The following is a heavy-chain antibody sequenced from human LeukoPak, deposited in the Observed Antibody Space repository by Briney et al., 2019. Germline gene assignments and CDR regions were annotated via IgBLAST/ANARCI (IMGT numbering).Heavy chain of an antibody. Sequence: GGSLRLSCAASGFTFSSYGMSWVRQAPGKGLEWVSAISGSGGSTYYADSVKGRFTISRDNSQNTLYIQMESLRVEDTAVYYCVKAQRGFDDFWSGYDYWGQGSLVTVSS. V-gene: IGHV3-23*01. CDR3: VKAQRGFDDFWSGYDY. D-gene: IGHD3-3*01. CDR1: GFTFSSYG. CDR2: ISGSGGST. J-gene: IGHJ4*02.